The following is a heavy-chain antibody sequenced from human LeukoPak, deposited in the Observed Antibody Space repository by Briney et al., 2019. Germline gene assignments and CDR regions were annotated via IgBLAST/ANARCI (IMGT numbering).Heavy chain of an antibody. CDR1: GFAFDDYA. Sequence: SLRLSCAASGFAFDDYAMHWVRQAPGKGLEWVSGMSWNSGSIGYADSVKGRFTISRDNAKNSLYLQMNSLRAEDTALYYCAKETLRWLQKHDAFDIWGQGTMVTVSS. V-gene: IGHV3-9*01. J-gene: IGHJ3*02. CDR2: MSWNSGSI. D-gene: IGHD5-12*01. CDR3: AKETLRWLQKHDAFDI.